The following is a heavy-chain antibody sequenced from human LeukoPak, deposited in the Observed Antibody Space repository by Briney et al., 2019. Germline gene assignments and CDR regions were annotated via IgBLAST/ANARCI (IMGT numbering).Heavy chain of an antibody. CDR3: ATRRSTGWPYYYYYMDV. CDR1: GYTFTDRH. J-gene: IGHJ6*03. Sequence: ASVKVSCKASGYTFTDRHMHWVQQVPETGLQWMGLIDPENGDTIYAEKFQDRVTITTDPSTDTIYMELGSLRSDDTAVYYCATRRSTGWPYYYYYMDVWGKGTTVIVSS. D-gene: IGHD6-19*01. CDR2: IDPENGDT. V-gene: IGHV1-69-2*01.